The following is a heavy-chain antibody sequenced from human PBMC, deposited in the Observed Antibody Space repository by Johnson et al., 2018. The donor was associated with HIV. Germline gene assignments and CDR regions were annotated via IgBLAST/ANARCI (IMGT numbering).Heavy chain of an antibody. J-gene: IGHJ3*02. CDR2: ISGSGGGT. V-gene: IGHV3-23*04. D-gene: IGHD1-26*01. CDR3: AKGDFPWYSGSYYDAFDI. CDR1: GFTFRSYA. Sequence: VQLVESGGGLVQPGGSLRLSCAASGFTFRSYAMSWVRQAPGKGLEWVSAISGSGGGTYYADSVKGRFTISRDNSKNTLYLQMKSLRAEDTAVYYCAKGDFPWYSGSYYDAFDIWGRGTMVTVSS.